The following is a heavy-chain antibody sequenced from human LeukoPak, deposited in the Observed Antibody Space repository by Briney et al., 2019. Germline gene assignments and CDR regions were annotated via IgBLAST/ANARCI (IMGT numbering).Heavy chain of an antibody. CDR1: GFTFSSYP. V-gene: IGHV3-23*01. J-gene: IGHJ4*02. Sequence: GGSLRLSCAASGFTFSSYPMSWVRQAPGKGLEWVSGISGSGGSTYYADSVKGRFTISRDNSKNTLYLQMNSLRAEDTAVYYCARDTLYDYVWGSYRPGLDYWGQGTLVTVSS. D-gene: IGHD3-16*02. CDR2: ISGSGGST. CDR3: ARDTLYDYVWGSYRPGLDY.